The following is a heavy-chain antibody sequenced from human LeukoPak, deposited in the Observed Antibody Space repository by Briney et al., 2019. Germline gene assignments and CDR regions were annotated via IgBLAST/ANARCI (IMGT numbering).Heavy chain of an antibody. CDR1: GGSISSGGYY. D-gene: IGHD2-2*01. V-gene: IGHV4-30-2*01. J-gene: IGHJ4*02. CDR2: IYHSGST. Sequence: PSETLSLTCTVSGGSISSGGYYWSWIRQPPGKGLEWIGYIYHSGSTYYNPSLKSRVTISVDRSKNQFSLKLSSVTAADTAVYYCARSSTLAPVLVYWGQGTLVTVSS. CDR3: ARSSTLAPVLVY.